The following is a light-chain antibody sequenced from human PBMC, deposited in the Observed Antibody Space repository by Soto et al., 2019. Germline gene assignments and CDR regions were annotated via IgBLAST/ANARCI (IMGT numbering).Light chain of an antibody. J-gene: IGKJ5*01. CDR2: DAS. Sequence: AIQLTQSPSSLSASVGDRVTMTCRASQGISSALVWYQQKPGKAPKLLIYDASTLESGVPSRFSGSGYGTDFTLTISSLQPEDFATYYCQQSYSTTITFGQGTRLEIK. CDR1: QGISSA. CDR3: QQSYSTTIT. V-gene: IGKV1-13*02.